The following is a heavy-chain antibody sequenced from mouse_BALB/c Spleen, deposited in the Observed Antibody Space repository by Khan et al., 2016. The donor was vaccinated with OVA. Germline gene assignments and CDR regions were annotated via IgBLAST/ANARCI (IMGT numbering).Heavy chain of an antibody. V-gene: IGHV2-6-5*01. D-gene: IGHD1-1*01. CDR3: AREDYGSSAFDY. Sequence: QVQLKESGPGLVAPSQSLSITCTVSGFSLTDYGVSWIRQPPGKGLEWLGAIWGGGSTYYSSVLKSRLSISKDNSKSQVFLQMNRLQMDDTAMYDGAREDYGSSAFDYWGQGTTLTVSS. CDR2: IWGGGST. J-gene: IGHJ2*01. CDR1: GFSLTDYG.